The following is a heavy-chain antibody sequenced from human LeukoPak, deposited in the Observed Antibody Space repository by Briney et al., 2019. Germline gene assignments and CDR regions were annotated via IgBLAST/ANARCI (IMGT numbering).Heavy chain of an antibody. CDR1: GGSINSFF. V-gene: IGHV4-59*01. Sequence: SETLSLTCTVSGGSINSFFWTWIRQPPGKGLEWIGYSNHIGSTNYKSSLRSRVTISVDTSKNQFSLRLTSVTAADTAVYYCAKEGARYDFWRGFEHWFDSWGQGARVTVSS. D-gene: IGHD3-3*01. CDR3: AKEGARYDFWRGFEHWFDS. J-gene: IGHJ5*01. CDR2: SNHIGST.